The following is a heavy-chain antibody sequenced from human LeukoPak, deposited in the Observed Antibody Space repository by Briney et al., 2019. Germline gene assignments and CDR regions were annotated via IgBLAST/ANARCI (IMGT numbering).Heavy chain of an antibody. D-gene: IGHD3-10*01. CDR3: ARGWAPRGEKSSFDQ. CDR2: IYASGHL. V-gene: IGHV4-4*07. CDR1: GGSISSDY. Sequence: SETLSLTCSVSGGSISSDYWTWIRQVAGKGLEWIGCIYASGHLNYNPFLRSRITMSVDTSKNQFSLRLSSVTAADTAVYYCARGWAPRGEKSSFDQWGQGTLVTVFS. J-gene: IGHJ4*02.